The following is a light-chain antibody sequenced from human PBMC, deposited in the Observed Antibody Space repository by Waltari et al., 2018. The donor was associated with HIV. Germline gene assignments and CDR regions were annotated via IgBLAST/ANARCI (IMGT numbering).Light chain of an antibody. V-gene: IGKV1-5*03. J-gene: IGKJ1*01. CDR2: RSS. CDR1: QSISTW. CDR3: QQYNTYSQT. Sequence: DVQMTQSPSTLSASVGDTVTITCRASQSISTWLAWYQQKPGKAPKLLIYRSSSLQSGVPSMFSGSGSETEFTLTINSLQPDDFATYYCQQYNTYSQTFGQGTKVDIK.